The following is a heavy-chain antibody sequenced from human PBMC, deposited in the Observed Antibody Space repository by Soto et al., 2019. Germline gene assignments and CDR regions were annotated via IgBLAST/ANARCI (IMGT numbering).Heavy chain of an antibody. D-gene: IGHD2-15*01. CDR1: GGTFSRNA. J-gene: IGHJ5*02. CDR2: IIPIFGTA. V-gene: IGHV1-69*01. Sequence: QVQLVQAGAEVKKPGSLVKVSCKASGGTFSRNAISWVRQAPGHGREWMGGIIPIFGTANYAQKFQGRVTISADESMSIAYPELSSLRSEDTAVYYCARARGVNCSGGSCYSPYIGYWFEPWGQGTLVTVSS. CDR3: ARARGVNCSGGSCYSPYIGYWFEP.